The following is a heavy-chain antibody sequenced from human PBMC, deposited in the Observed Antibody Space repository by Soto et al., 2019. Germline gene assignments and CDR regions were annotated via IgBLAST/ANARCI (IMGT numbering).Heavy chain of an antibody. J-gene: IGHJ5*02. D-gene: IGHD3-22*01. CDR3: ARDRGPSSGYYPYWFDP. Sequence: SVKVSFKASGGTFSSYAITWVRQAPGQGLEWMGGIIPIFGTANYAQKFQARVTITADESTSTAYMELSSLRSEDTAVYYCARDRGPSSGYYPYWFDPWGQGTLVTVSS. CDR2: IIPIFGTA. V-gene: IGHV1-69*13. CDR1: GGTFSSYA.